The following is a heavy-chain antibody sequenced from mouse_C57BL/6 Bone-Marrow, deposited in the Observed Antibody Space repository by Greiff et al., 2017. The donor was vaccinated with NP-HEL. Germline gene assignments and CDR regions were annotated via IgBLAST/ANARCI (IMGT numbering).Heavy chain of an antibody. D-gene: IGHD2-2*01. CDR2: IDPETGGT. Sequence: VQLQQSGAELVRPGASVTLSCKASGYTFTDYEMHWVKQTPVHGLEWIGAIDPETGGTAYNQKFKGKAILTADKSSSTAYMELRSLTSEDSAVYYCTRLLTMVTRDYWGQGTTLTVSS. CDR1: GYTFTDYE. J-gene: IGHJ2*01. CDR3: TRLLTMVTRDY. V-gene: IGHV1-15*01.